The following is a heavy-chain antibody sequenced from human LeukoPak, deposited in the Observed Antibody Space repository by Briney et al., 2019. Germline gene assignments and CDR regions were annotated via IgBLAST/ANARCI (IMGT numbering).Heavy chain of an antibody. Sequence: GASVKASCKASGGTFSSYAISWVRQAPGQGLEWMGGIIPIFGTANYAQKFQGRVTITADESTSTAYMELSSLRSEDTAVYYCARDPRNGGGQYWGQGTLVTVSS. CDR2: IIPIFGTA. CDR3: ARDPRNGGGQY. D-gene: IGHD1-1*01. J-gene: IGHJ4*02. CDR1: GGTFSSYA. V-gene: IGHV1-69*13.